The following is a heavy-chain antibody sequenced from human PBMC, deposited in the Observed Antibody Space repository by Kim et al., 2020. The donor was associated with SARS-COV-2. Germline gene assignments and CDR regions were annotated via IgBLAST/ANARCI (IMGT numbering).Heavy chain of an antibody. D-gene: IGHD3-3*01. CDR3: ARDASTIFGVVTAGY. J-gene: IGHJ4*02. V-gene: IGHV3-74*01. Sequence: ADSVKGRFTISRDNAKNTLYLQMTSLTAEDTAMYFCARDASTIFGVVTAGYWGQGTLVTVSS.